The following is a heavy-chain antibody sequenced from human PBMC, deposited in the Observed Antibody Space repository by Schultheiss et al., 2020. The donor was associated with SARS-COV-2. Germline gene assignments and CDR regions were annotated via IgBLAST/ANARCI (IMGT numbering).Heavy chain of an antibody. J-gene: IGHJ6*02. Sequence: GGSLRLSCAASGFTFSSYSMNWVRQAPGKGLEWVAVISYDGSKKYYADSVKGRFTISRDNSKNTLYLLMNSLRAEDTAVYYCAREKSIAVAGRGYYYYGMDVWGQGTTVTVSS. V-gene: IGHV3-30*03. CDR3: AREKSIAVAGRGYYYYGMDV. CDR2: ISYDGSKK. D-gene: IGHD6-19*01. CDR1: GFTFSSYS.